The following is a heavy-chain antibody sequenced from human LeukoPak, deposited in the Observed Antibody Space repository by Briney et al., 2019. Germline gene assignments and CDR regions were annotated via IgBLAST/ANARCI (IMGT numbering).Heavy chain of an antibody. CDR3: AKDLGSRRLAPDAFDI. Sequence: PGGSLRLSCAASGFTFSSYAMNWVRQAPGKGLEWVSAISGSGDSTYYADSVKGRFTISRDNSKNTLYLQVNSLRAEDTAVYYCAKDLGSRRLAPDAFDIWGQGTMVTVSS. D-gene: IGHD7-27*01. CDR2: ISGSGDST. V-gene: IGHV3-23*01. J-gene: IGHJ3*02. CDR1: GFTFSSYA.